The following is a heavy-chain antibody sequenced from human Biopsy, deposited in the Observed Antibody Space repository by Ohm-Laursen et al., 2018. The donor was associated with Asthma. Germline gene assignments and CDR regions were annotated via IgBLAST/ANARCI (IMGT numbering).Heavy chain of an antibody. J-gene: IGHJ4*02. CDR3: AKDVFPGWELRRGPDY. V-gene: IGHV3-30*18. D-gene: IGHD1-26*01. CDR2: ISFDGSNK. Sequence: SSLRLSCTASGFTFSNYGMHWVRQAPGKGLDWVAVISFDGSNKNYTDSVKGRFTISRDNSRNTLHLQMNSLRAEETAVYYCAKDVFPGWELRRGPDYWGQGTLVTVSS. CDR1: GFTFSNYG.